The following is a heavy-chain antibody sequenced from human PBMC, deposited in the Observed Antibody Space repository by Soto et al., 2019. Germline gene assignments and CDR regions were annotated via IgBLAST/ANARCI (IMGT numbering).Heavy chain of an antibody. CDR2: IYWDDDK. J-gene: IGHJ5*02. Sequence: QITLKESGPTLVKPTQTLTLTCTFSGFSLSTSGVGVGWIRQPPGRALEWLALIYWDDDKRYSPSLRSRLTITKDTSKSQVVLTMTNMDPVDTAPYYCAHRVSWSPFDWSLGWFDPWGQGTLVTVSS. D-gene: IGHD3-9*01. CDR3: AHRVSWSPFDWSLGWFDP. CDR1: GFSLSTSGVG. V-gene: IGHV2-5*02.